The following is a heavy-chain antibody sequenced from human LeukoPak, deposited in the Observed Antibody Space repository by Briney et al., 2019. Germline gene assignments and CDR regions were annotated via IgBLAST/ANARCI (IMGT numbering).Heavy chain of an antibody. Sequence: AGSLRLSCVASGFTVSSYWMSWVRQAPRKGLEWVANMKQDGTQSIYVDSMKGRFTISRDNAKNSLYLQMNSLRAEETAVYYCARLRPYSSTWYAYYGMDVWGQGTTVTVSS. J-gene: IGHJ6*02. CDR2: MKQDGTQS. D-gene: IGHD6-13*01. CDR1: GFTVSSYW. CDR3: ARLRPYSSTWYAYYGMDV. V-gene: IGHV3-7*04.